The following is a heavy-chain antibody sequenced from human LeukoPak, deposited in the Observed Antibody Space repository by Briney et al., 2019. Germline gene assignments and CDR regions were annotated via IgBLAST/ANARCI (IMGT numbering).Heavy chain of an antibody. V-gene: IGHV3-23*01. CDR3: AKIGAYGDYKYAFDF. CDR1: GLTFSSYA. CDR2: ISNSGGST. D-gene: IGHD4-17*01. J-gene: IGHJ3*01. Sequence: GGSLRLSCAASGLTFSSYAMSWVRQAPGKGLEWVSSISNSGGSTYYADSVQGRFTISRDNSKNTLYLQINSLGAEDMAIYYCAKIGAYGDYKYAFDFWGQGTVVTVSS.